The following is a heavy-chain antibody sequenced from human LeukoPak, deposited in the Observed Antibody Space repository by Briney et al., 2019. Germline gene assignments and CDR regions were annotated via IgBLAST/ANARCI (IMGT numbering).Heavy chain of an antibody. CDR1: GGSISNYY. V-gene: IGHV4-4*07. J-gene: IGHJ4*02. CDR2: IYTTGIT. Sequence: PSETLSLTCTVSGGSISNYYWTWIRQPVEQGLEWIGRIYTTGITNYNPSLKSRVTMSVDTSKNQFSLQLSSVTAADTAVYYCARALRVGDYVWGSYRWNQYFDYWGQGTLVTVSS. D-gene: IGHD3-16*02. CDR3: ARALRVGDYVWGSYRWNQYFDY.